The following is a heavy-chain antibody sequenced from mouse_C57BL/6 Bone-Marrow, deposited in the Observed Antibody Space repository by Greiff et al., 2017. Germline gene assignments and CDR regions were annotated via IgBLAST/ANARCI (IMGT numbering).Heavy chain of an antibody. CDR2: INSSNGGT. J-gene: IGHJ3*01. CDR1: GYTFTSYW. V-gene: IGHV1-53*01. D-gene: IGHD1-1*01. CDR3: ARSPPIDCYGRWAWFAY. Sequence: QVQLQQPGTELVKPGASVKLSCKVSGYTFTSYWLHWVKQRPGQGLEWIGNINSSNGGTNYNEKFKSKATLTVDKSSSTAYMQLSSLTSEDSAVYYCARSPPIDCYGRWAWFAYWGQGTLVTVSA.